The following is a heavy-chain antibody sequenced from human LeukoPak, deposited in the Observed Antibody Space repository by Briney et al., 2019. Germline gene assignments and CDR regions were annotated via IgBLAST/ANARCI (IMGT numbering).Heavy chain of an antibody. V-gene: IGHV3-23*01. CDR1: GFTFSDYA. CDR2: ISGSGDKT. D-gene: IGHD2-15*01. CDR3: AKDTSAWWYHRAYMNV. Sequence: PGGSLRLSCAASGFTFSDYAMSWVRQAPGGGLEWVSAISGSGDKTFHADSVKGRFTTSRDNSKNTLSLQMSSLRVEDSAVYFCAKDTSAWWYHRAYMNVWGTGTTVTASS. J-gene: IGHJ6*03.